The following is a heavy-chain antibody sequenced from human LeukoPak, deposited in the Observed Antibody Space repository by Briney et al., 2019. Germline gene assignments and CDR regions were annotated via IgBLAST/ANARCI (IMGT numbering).Heavy chain of an antibody. CDR3: AKGHTYGMT. Sequence: GGSLRLSCAASGFIFSAYYMSWMRQTPGKGLEWVSYISSSGDTVEYAKSVKGRFAISRDNAKDSLYLQMNRLEAEDTAVYYCAKGHTYGMTWGQGTLVSVSS. CDR1: GFIFSAYY. CDR2: ISSSGDTV. D-gene: IGHD2-8*01. J-gene: IGHJ5*02. V-gene: IGHV3-11*01.